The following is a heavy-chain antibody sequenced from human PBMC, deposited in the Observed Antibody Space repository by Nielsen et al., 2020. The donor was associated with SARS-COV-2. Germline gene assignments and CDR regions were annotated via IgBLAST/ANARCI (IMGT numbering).Heavy chain of an antibody. CDR2: IGTSADT. CDR1: GFTFSGYD. Sequence: GESLKISCAASGFTFSGYDMHWVRQATGKGLEWVSGIGTSADTYYPDSVKGRFTISRDDAKSSLYLQMNSLRAEDTAVYYCVRGLQVPNGLAHRWGQGTLVTVSS. V-gene: IGHV3-13*04. J-gene: IGHJ4*02. CDR3: VRGLQVPNGLAHR. D-gene: IGHD3-16*01.